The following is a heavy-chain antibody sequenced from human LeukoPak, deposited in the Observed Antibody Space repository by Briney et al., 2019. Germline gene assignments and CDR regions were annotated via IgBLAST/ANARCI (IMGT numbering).Heavy chain of an antibody. V-gene: IGHV1-18*01. CDR2: ISSYSGNT. Sequence: ASVKVSCKASGYTFSSYAITWVRQAPGKGLKWMGWISSYSGNTNYAQKFQGRVTMTTDTSTSTAYMELRSLRSDDTAVYYCARASGGGSLDYWGQGTLVTVSS. CDR1: GYTFSSYA. J-gene: IGHJ4*02. CDR3: ARASGGGSLDY. D-gene: IGHD2-15*01.